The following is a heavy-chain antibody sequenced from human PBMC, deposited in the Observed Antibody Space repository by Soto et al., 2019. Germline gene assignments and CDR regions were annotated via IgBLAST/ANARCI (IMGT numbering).Heavy chain of an antibody. Sequence: EVRLVESGGGLVQTGGSLRLSCAASGITFSNYEMNWVRQVPGKGLEWISFISSDGDTIYYAVSVKGRFTISRDNAKNSLYLQMNSLRAEDSAVYYCASPWGSSDYWGQGTLVTVSS. CDR3: ASPWGSSDY. D-gene: IGHD7-27*01. V-gene: IGHV3-48*03. CDR1: GITFSNYE. CDR2: ISSDGDTI. J-gene: IGHJ4*02.